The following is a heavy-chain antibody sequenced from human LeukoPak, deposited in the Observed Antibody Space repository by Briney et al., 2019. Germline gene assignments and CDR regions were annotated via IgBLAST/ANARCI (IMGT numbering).Heavy chain of an antibody. CDR2: FDPEDGET. CDR1: GYTLTELS. V-gene: IGHV1-24*01. D-gene: IGHD3-9*01. J-gene: IGHJ3*02. Sequence: ASVKVSCKVSGYTLTELSMHWVRQAPGKGLEWMGGFDPEDGETIYAQKFQGRVTMTEDTSTDTAYMELSSLRSEDTAVYYCATARGRYYAFDIWGQGTMVTVSS. CDR3: ATARGRYYAFDI.